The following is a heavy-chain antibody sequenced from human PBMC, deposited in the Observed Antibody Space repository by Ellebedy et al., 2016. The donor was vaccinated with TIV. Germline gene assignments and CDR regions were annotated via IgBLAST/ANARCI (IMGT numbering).Heavy chain of an antibody. CDR3: ARREGYYGSVSYYAN. CDR2: IYYSGST. V-gene: IGHV4-59*01. J-gene: IGHJ4*02. Sequence: MPSETLSLTCTVSGDSIRSYYWSWIRQPPGKGLEWIGYIYYSGSTNYNPSLKSRVTISIDTSKNQFSLKLSSVTAADTAVYYCARREGYYGSVSYYANWGQGTLVTVSS. CDR1: GDSIRSYY. D-gene: IGHD3-10*01.